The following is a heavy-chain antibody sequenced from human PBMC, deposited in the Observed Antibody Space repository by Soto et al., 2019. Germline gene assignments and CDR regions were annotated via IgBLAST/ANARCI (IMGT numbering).Heavy chain of an antibody. V-gene: IGHV3-11*01. CDR3: VRGGWSSSGGIAAS. CDR2: ISSSGASI. D-gene: IGHD6-13*01. J-gene: IGHJ5*02. Sequence: NLGGSLRLSCAASGFTFSDCYMSWIRQAPGKGLEWVSYISSSGASIYYADSVKGRFTISRDNAENSLSLQMNSLRAEDTAVYYCVRGGWSSSGGIAASWGQGTLVTVSS. CDR1: GFTFSDCY.